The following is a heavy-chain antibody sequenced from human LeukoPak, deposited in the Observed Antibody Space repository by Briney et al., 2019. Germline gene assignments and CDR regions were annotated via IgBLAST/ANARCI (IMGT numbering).Heavy chain of an antibody. D-gene: IGHD6-13*01. Sequence: GGSLRLSCVVSGFTFKTYSMNWVRQAPGKGLEWVSSISSGGTYVDYADSVKGRFTISRDNAKNSLYLQMNSLRAEDTAVYYCARVGSSSLVGAFDIWGQGTMVTVSS. CDR1: GFTFKTYS. J-gene: IGHJ3*02. CDR2: ISSGGTYV. V-gene: IGHV3-21*01. CDR3: ARVGSSSLVGAFDI.